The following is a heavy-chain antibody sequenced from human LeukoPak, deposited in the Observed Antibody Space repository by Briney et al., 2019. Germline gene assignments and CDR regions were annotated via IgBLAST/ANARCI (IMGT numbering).Heavy chain of an antibody. CDR1: GYTFTGYY. D-gene: IGHD3-22*01. Sequence: ASVKVSCKASGYTFTGYYMHWVRQAPGQGLEWMGWINPNSGGTNYAQKFQGRVTMTRDTSISTAYKELSRLRSDDTAVYYCAGEGYDSSGNFDYWGQGTLVTVSS. J-gene: IGHJ4*02. CDR2: INPNSGGT. CDR3: AGEGYDSSGNFDY. V-gene: IGHV1-2*02.